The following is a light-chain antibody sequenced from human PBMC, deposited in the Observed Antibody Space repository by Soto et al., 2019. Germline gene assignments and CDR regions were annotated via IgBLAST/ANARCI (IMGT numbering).Light chain of an antibody. Sequence: DIQMTQSPSSVSASVGDRVTITCRASQGISSWLAWYQQKPGKAPKLLIYEAANLESGVPSRFSGSGTGTEFTLTISSLQPDDFATYYCQQSNNYPWTFGQGTRVEI. CDR1: QGISSW. J-gene: IGKJ1*01. CDR2: EAA. CDR3: QQSNNYPWT. V-gene: IGKV1-5*03.